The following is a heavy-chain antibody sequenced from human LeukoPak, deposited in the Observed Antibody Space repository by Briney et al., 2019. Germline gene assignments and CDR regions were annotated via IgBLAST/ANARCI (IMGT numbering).Heavy chain of an antibody. J-gene: IGHJ4*02. CDR1: GGSVSSYY. CDR2: IYYSGST. V-gene: IGHV4-59*02. D-gene: IGHD2-15*01. Sequence: SETLSLTCTVSGGSVSSYYWSWIRQPPGKGLEWIGYIYYSGSTNYNPSLKSRVTISVDTSKNQFSLKLSSVTAADTAVYYCARGFIGYCSGGSCLHFDYWGQGTLVTVSS. CDR3: ARGFIGYCSGGSCLHFDY.